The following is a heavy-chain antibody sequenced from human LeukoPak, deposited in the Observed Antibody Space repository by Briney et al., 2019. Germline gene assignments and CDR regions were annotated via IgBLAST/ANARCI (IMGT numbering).Heavy chain of an antibody. CDR2: INSDGSST. CDR3: ARRYCSSTSCYYVS. V-gene: IGHV3-74*01. J-gene: IGHJ5*02. Sequence: EPGGSLRLSCAASGFTFSSYWMHWVRQAPGKGLVWVSRINSDGSSTSYADSVKGRFTISRDNAENTLYLQMHSLRAEDTAVYYCARRYCSSTSCYYVSWGQGTLVTVSS. D-gene: IGHD2-2*01. CDR1: GFTFSSYW.